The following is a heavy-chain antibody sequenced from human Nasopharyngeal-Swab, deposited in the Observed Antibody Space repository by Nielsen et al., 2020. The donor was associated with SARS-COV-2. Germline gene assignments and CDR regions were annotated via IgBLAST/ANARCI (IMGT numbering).Heavy chain of an antibody. CDR1: VGSISNYF. CDR2: IYYSGTT. D-gene: IGHD4-17*01. V-gene: IGHV4-59*01. J-gene: IGHJ4*02. Sequence: SETLSLTCEVSVGSISNYFWSWVRQPPGKAPEWIGYIYYSGTTNYNPSLKSRASISLDTSKIQFSLRLTSVTAADSAVYYCARGDGDYGNFDVWGQGTLVTVSS. CDR3: ARGDGDYGNFDV.